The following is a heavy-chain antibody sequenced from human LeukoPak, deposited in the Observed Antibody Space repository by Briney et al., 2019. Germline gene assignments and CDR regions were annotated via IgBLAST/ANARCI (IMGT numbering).Heavy chain of an antibody. D-gene: IGHD6-13*01. CDR1: GFTFSSYW. J-gene: IGHJ6*02. Sequence: GGSLRLSCAASGFTFSSYWMSWVRQAPGKGLEWVANIKQDGSEKYYVDSVKGRFTISRDNAKNSLYLQMNSPRAKDTAVYYCARDHHSSSWYSDYYYYYGMDVWGQGTTVTVSS. CDR3: ARDHHSSSWYSDYYYYYGMDV. V-gene: IGHV3-7*01. CDR2: IKQDGSEK.